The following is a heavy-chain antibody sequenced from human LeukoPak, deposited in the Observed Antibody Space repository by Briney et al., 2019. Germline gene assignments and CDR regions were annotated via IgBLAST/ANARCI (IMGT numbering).Heavy chain of an antibody. CDR3: ARGSPYYDSSGYEY. CDR2: IYTSGST. J-gene: IGHJ4*02. Sequence: KPSETLSLTCTVSGGSISSYYWSWIRQPAGKGLEWIGRIYTSGSTNYNPSLKSRVTMSVDTSKNQFSLKLSSVTAADTAVYYCARGSPYYDSSGYEYWGQGTLVTVSS. CDR1: GGSISSYY. V-gene: IGHV4-4*07. D-gene: IGHD3-22*01.